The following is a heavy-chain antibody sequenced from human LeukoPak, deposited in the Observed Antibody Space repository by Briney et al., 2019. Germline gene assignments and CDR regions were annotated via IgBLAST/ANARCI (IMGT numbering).Heavy chain of an antibody. CDR2: ISYDGSNK. CDR3: AKPSGSGVDY. J-gene: IGHJ4*02. Sequence: GGSLRLSCAPSGFTFSSYAMHWVRQAPGKGLEWVAVISYDGSNKYYADSVKGRFTITRDNFKNTVYLQMNSLRLEDMAVYYCAKPSGSGVDYWGRGTRVTVSS. V-gene: IGHV3-30*04. D-gene: IGHD1-26*01. CDR1: GFTFSSYA.